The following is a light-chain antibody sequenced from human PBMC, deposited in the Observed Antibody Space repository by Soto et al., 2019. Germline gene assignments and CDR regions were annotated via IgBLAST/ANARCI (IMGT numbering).Light chain of an antibody. CDR3: QQCGGSPLFS. Sequence: EIVLTQSPDTLSLSPGGRATLSCTASESVTSSCLAWYQRKPGQAPRLLIHTTSTRATDIPDRFSGSGSGTDFTLTISRLEPEDFAVYYCQQCGGSPLFSFGPGTRVDI. CDR2: TTS. CDR1: ESVTSSC. J-gene: IGKJ3*01. V-gene: IGKV3-20*01.